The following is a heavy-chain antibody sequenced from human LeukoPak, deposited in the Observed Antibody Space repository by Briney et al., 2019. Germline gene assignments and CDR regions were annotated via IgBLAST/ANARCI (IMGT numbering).Heavy chain of an antibody. Sequence: GGSLRLSCVVSGIPFSDYYMNWIRQAPGKGLEWISYISSSSSYTDYADSVKGRFTISRDNAQNALFLQMDSLRVEDTAVYYCAAGTAADYWGQGTRVTVSS. J-gene: IGHJ4*02. CDR3: AAGTAADY. V-gene: IGHV3-11*03. D-gene: IGHD6-13*01. CDR1: GIPFSDYY. CDR2: ISSSSSYT.